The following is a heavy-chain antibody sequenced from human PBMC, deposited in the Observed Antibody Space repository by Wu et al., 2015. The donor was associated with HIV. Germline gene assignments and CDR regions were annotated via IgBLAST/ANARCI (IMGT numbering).Heavy chain of an antibody. D-gene: IGHD3-10*01. CDR1: GYTFAIYD. Sequence: QVQLVQSGAEVKKPGASVKVSCKTSGYTFAIYDINWVRQAAGQGLEWMGWMNPNSGNTGYAEKFQYRIIMTRDTSTSTAYMELSFLNSEDTAVYYCARAHYYGSGRPTGLYCAMDEWGQGTTVTVSS. J-gene: IGHJ6*02. CDR2: MNPNSGNT. CDR3: ARAHYYGSGRPTGLYCAMDE. V-gene: IGHV1-8*01.